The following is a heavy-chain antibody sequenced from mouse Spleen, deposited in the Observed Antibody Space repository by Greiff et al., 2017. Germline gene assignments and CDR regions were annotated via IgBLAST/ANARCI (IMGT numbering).Heavy chain of an antibody. V-gene: IGHV1-4*01. D-gene: IGHD2-3*01. Sequence: QVQLKESGAELARPGASVKMSCKASGYTFTSYTMHWVKQRPGQGLEWIGYINPSSGYTKYNQKFKDKATLTADKSSSTAYMQLSSLTSEDSAVYYCARRGYDRDYYAMDYWGQGTSVTVSS. CDR1: GYTFTSYT. CDR3: ARRGYDRDYYAMDY. CDR2: INPSSGYT. J-gene: IGHJ4*01.